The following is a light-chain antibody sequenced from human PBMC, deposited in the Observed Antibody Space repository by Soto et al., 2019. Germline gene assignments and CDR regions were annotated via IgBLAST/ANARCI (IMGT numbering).Light chain of an antibody. CDR1: QNGLSNSNNQNY. CDR2: WAS. J-gene: IGKJ4*01. V-gene: IGKV4-1*01. CDR3: QQYFSTPT. Sequence: DIVMTQSPDSLAVSLGERATINCKSSQNGLSNSNNQNYLAWYQQKPGQPPKLLIYWASTRESGVPDRFSGSGSGTDFTLTVTSLQAEDVAVYFCQQYFSTPTFGGGTKVEI.